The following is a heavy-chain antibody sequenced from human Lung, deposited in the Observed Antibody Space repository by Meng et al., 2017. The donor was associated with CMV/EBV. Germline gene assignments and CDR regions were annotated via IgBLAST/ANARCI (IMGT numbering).Heavy chain of an antibody. D-gene: IGHD6-19*01. CDR2: VNSNNDAT. V-gene: IGHV1-2*02. CDR3: VRSSGWSLFDY. Sequence: QVQLVQFGAEMKKPGASVKVSCTTSGFTFSDYYIHWARQAPGQGLEWMGWVNSNNDATNYTRKFQGRVSMTRDTSISTAHMELSRLMSDDTAVYYCVRSSGWSLFDYWGQGTLVTVSS. J-gene: IGHJ4*02. CDR1: GFTFSDYY.